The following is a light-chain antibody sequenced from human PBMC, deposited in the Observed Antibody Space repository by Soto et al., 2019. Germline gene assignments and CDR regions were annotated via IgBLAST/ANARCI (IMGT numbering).Light chain of an antibody. Sequence: QSALTQPASVSGSPGQSIPISCTGTSSDVGGYNYVSWYQQHPGKAPKLMIYDVSNRPSGVSNRFSGYKSANTASLTISGLQAEDEADYYCSSYTGSSTYVVFGGGTKLTVL. J-gene: IGLJ2*01. CDR3: SSYTGSSTYVV. V-gene: IGLV2-14*01. CDR1: SSDVGGYNY. CDR2: DVS.